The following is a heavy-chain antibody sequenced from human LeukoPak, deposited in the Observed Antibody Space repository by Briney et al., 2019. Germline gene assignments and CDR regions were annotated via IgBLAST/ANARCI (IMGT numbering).Heavy chain of an antibody. Sequence: GGSLRLSCAASGFSFSIYGLSWVRQAPGKGLEWVSSISGSGGSAYYADSVKGRFTISRDNFKNTLYLQMNSLRAEDTAVYYCAKDRSRGGGYNWGGFDYWGQGTLVTVSS. V-gene: IGHV3-23*01. D-gene: IGHD5-24*01. CDR3: AKDRSRGGGYNWGGFDY. CDR1: GFSFSIYG. J-gene: IGHJ4*02. CDR2: ISGSGGSA.